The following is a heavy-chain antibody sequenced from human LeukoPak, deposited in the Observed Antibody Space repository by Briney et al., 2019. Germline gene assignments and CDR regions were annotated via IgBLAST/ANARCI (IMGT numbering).Heavy chain of an antibody. J-gene: IGHJ5*02. Sequence: GGSLRLSCAASGFTFSSYAMHWVRQAPGKGLEWVAVISYDGSNKYYADSVKGRFTISRDNSKNTLYLQMNSLRAEDTAVYYCARKTLMVRGLFSWFDPWGQGTLVTVSS. CDR2: ISYDGSNK. D-gene: IGHD3-10*01. CDR3: ARKTLMVRGLFSWFDP. CDR1: GFTFSSYA. V-gene: IGHV3-30*01.